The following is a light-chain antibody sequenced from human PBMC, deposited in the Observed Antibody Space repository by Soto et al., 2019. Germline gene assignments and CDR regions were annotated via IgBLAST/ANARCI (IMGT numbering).Light chain of an antibody. V-gene: IGLV2-14*01. CDR2: DVT. CDR3: SSYTSSGTLV. CDR1: SSDVGGYIY. J-gene: IGLJ1*01. Sequence: QSVLTQPASGSGSPGQSITISCTGTSSDVGGYIYVSWYQQHPGKAPKLMIYDVTDRPSGVSNRFSGSKSGNTASLTISGLQAEDEADYYCSSYTSSGTLVFGTGTKVTVL.